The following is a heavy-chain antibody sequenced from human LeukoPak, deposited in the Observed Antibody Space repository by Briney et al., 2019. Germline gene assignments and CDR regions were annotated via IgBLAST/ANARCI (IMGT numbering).Heavy chain of an antibody. Sequence: PGGSLRLSCAGSGFTFRSYGMHWVRQAPGKGLEWVAVIWYDGSNKYYADSVKGRFTISRDNSKNTLYLQMNSLRAEDTAVYYCARERIAVAGEFDYWGQGTLVTVSS. CDR1: GFTFRSYG. V-gene: IGHV3-33*01. CDR3: ARERIAVAGEFDY. D-gene: IGHD6-19*01. CDR2: IWYDGSNK. J-gene: IGHJ4*02.